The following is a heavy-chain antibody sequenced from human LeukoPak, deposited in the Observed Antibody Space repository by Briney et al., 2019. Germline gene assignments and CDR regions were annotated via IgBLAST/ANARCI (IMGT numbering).Heavy chain of an antibody. D-gene: IGHD2-15*01. V-gene: IGHV3-30*02. CDR3: ASSVAPIVVVVAATALLN. CDR1: GFTFSSYG. J-gene: IGHJ4*02. Sequence: GGSLRLSCAASGFTFSSYGMHWVRQAPGKGLEWVAFIRYDGSNKYYADSVKGRFTISRDNAKNSLYLQMNSLRAEDTAVYYCASSVAPIVVVVAATALLNWGQGTLVTVSS. CDR2: IRYDGSNK.